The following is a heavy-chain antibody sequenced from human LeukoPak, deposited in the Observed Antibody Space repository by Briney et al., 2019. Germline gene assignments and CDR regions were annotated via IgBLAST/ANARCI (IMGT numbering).Heavy chain of an antibody. CDR3: ARDCPYGGNPAALDY. CDR2: ISYDGSNK. V-gene: IGHV3-30*04. J-gene: IGHJ4*02. CDR1: GFTFSSYA. D-gene: IGHD4-23*01. Sequence: GGSLRLSCAASGFTFSSYAMHWVRQAPGKGLEWVAVISYDGSNKYYADSVKGRFTISRDNSKNTLYLQMNSLRAEDTAVYYCARDCPYGGNPAALDYWGQGTLVTVSS.